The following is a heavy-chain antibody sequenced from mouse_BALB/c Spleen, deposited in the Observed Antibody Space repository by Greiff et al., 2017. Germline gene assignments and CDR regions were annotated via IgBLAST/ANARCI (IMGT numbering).Heavy chain of an antibody. CDR3: ARRDGNSYYYAMDY. CDR2: ISSGGST. V-gene: IGHV5-6-5*01. J-gene: IGHJ4*01. D-gene: IGHD2-1*01. CDR1: GFTFSSYA. Sequence: EVKLVESGGGLVKPGGSLKLSCAASGFTFSSYAMSWVRQTPEKRLEWVASISSGGSTYYPDSVKGRFTISRDNARNILYLQMSSLRSEDTAMYYCARRDGNSYYYAMDYWGQGTSVTVSS.